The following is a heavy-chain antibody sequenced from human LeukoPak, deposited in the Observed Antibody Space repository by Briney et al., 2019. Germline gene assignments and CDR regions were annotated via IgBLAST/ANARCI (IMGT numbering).Heavy chain of an antibody. V-gene: IGHV4-34*01. D-gene: IGHD2-15*01. CDR3: ARGRGDGLGYCSGGSCYDYFDY. J-gene: IGHJ4*02. CDR2: INHSGST. Sequence: PSETLSLTCAVYGGSFSGYYWSWIRQHPGKGLEWIGEINHSGSTNYNPSLKSRVTISVDTSKNQFSLKLSSVTAADTAVYYCARGRGDGLGYCSGGSCYDYFDYWGQGTLVTVSS. CDR1: GGSFSGYY.